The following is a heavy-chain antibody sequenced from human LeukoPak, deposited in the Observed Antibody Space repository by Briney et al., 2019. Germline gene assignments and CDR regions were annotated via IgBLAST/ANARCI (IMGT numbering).Heavy chain of an antibody. CDR3: VRDHHWGFDS. J-gene: IGHJ4*02. D-gene: IGHD7-27*01. CDR1: GFTFTSYS. V-gene: IGHV3-48*01. CDR2: IRSRPSTI. Sequence: PGGSLRLSCAAPGFTFTSYSMNWVRQAPGKGLEWVSYIRSRPSTIYYADSVKGRFTISRDDAKNSLYLQMNSLRAEDTAIYYCVRDHHWGFDSWGQGTQVTVSS.